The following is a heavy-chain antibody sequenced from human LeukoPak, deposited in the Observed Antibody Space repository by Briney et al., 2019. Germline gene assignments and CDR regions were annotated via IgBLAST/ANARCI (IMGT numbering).Heavy chain of an antibody. V-gene: IGHV5-51*01. Sequence: GESLKIPCEGSGYSFTSYWIGWVRQMPGKGLEWMGIIYPGDSDTRYSPSFQGQVTISADKSISTAYLQWSSLKASDTAMYYCARGYCSSTSCYLSHAFDIWGQGTMVTVSS. CDR2: IYPGDSDT. CDR3: ARGYCSSTSCYLSHAFDI. J-gene: IGHJ3*02. D-gene: IGHD2-2*01. CDR1: GYSFTSYW.